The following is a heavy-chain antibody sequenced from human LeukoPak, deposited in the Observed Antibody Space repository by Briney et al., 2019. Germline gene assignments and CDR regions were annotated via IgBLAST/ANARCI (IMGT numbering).Heavy chain of an antibody. D-gene: IGHD6-13*01. Sequence: PGGSLRLSCAASGFTLSSYWVHWVRQVPGKGLVWVSRIKSDGSDTRYADSVKGRFTISRDNAKNTLYLQMNSLRAEDTAVYYCARTLAAGSYYYYYGMDVWGQGTTVTVSS. CDR3: ARTLAAGSYYYYYGMDV. CDR1: GFTLSSYW. V-gene: IGHV3-74*01. CDR2: IKSDGSDT. J-gene: IGHJ6*02.